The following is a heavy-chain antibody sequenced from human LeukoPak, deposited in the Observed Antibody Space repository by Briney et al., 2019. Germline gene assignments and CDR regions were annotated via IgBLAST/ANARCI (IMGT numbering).Heavy chain of an antibody. CDR3: ARARYNWNYGRYFDY. J-gene: IGHJ4*02. CDR1: GGSFSGYY. V-gene: IGHV4-34*01. Sequence: SETLSLTCAVYGGSFSGYYWSWTRQPPGKGLEWIGEINHSGSTNYNPSLKSRVTISVDTSKNQFSLKLSSVTAADTAVYYCARARYNWNYGRYFDYWGQGTLVTVSS. CDR2: INHSGST. D-gene: IGHD1-7*01.